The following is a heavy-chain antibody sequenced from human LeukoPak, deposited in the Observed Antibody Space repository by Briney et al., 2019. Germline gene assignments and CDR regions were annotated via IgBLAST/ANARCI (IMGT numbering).Heavy chain of an antibody. CDR3: AKAERKFRRYSGSEPYYRQGGLDF. D-gene: IGHD3-10*01. CDR1: GFTFSSYS. CDR2: ISSSSSTI. J-gene: IGHJ4*02. Sequence: GGSLTLSCAASGFTFSSYSMNWVRQAPGKGLEWVSYISSSSSTIYYADSVKGRFTISRDNSKRTLSLQLNNLRAEDTAVYYCAKAERKFRRYSGSEPYYRQGGLDFWGQGTLVTVSS. V-gene: IGHV3-48*01.